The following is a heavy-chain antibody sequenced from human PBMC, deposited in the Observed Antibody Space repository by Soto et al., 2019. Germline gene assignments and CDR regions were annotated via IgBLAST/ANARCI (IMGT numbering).Heavy chain of an antibody. Sequence: DSVKVSCRVSGYTLPELSMHWVRQAPGKGPEWMGGFDPDSGETSYAQKFQGRVTMTRNTSISTAYMELSSLRSEDTAVYYCARGPHKTTTDIVVVPAARESYYFDYWGQGTLVTVSS. CDR2: FDPDSGET. J-gene: IGHJ4*02. CDR3: ARGPHKTTTDIVVVPAARESYYFDY. CDR1: GYTLPELS. V-gene: IGHV1-24*01. D-gene: IGHD2-2*01.